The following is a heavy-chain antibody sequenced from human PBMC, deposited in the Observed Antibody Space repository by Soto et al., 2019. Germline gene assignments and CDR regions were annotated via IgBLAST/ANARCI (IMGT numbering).Heavy chain of an antibody. CDR1: GFTFSSYG. J-gene: IGHJ5*02. Sequence: LRLSCAASGFTFSSYGMHWVRQAPGKGLEWVAVIWYDGSNKYYADSVKGRFTISRDNSKNTLYLQMNSLRAEGTAVYYCARGDYGDYGAYNWFDPWGQGTLVTVSS. V-gene: IGHV3-33*01. D-gene: IGHD4-17*01. CDR2: IWYDGSNK. CDR3: ARGDYGDYGAYNWFDP.